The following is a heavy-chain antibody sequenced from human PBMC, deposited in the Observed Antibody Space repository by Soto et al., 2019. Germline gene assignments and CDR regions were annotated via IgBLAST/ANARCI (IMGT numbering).Heavy chain of an antibody. Sequence: QVQLVQSGAEVKKPGSSVKVSCKASGYTFTSYGISWVRQAPGQGLEWMGWISAYNGNTNYAQKLQGRVTMTTDTSTSIAYMELRSLRSDDTAVYYCARTYCGGDCSTEWHNWFDPWGQGTLVTVSS. V-gene: IGHV1-18*01. J-gene: IGHJ5*02. D-gene: IGHD2-21*02. CDR1: GYTFTSYG. CDR3: ARTYCGGDCSTEWHNWFDP. CDR2: ISAYNGNT.